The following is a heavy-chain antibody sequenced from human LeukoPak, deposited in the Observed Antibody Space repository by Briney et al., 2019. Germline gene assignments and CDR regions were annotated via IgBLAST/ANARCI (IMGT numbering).Heavy chain of an antibody. CDR3: ARGDGYNAWQTYYYYYYMDV. Sequence: GGSLRLSCAASGFTFDDYATHWVRQAPGKGLEWVSGISWNSGTIGYADSVKGRFTISRDNAKNSLYLQMNSLRAEDTAVYYCARGDGYNAWQTYYYYYYMDVWGKGTTVTVSS. J-gene: IGHJ6*03. CDR2: ISWNSGTI. V-gene: IGHV3-9*01. CDR1: GFTFDDYA. D-gene: IGHD5-24*01.